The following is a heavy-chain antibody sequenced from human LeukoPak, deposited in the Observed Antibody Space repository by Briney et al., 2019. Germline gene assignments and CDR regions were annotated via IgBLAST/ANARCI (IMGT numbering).Heavy chain of an antibody. CDR3: ARERGSSTSPLQSNNWFDP. CDR1: GGSISSSSYC. J-gene: IGHJ5*02. CDR2: IYYSGST. D-gene: IGHD2-2*01. Sequence: SETLSLTCTVSGGSISSSSYCWGWIRQPPGKGLEWIGSIYYSGSTYYNPSLKSRVTISVDTSKNQFSLKLSSVTAADTAVYYCARERGSSTSPLQSNNWFDPWGQGTLVTVSS. V-gene: IGHV4-39*07.